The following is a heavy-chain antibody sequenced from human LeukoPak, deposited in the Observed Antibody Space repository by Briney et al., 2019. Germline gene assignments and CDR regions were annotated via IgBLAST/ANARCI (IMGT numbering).Heavy chain of an antibody. CDR1: GGTFSSYA. J-gene: IGHJ4*02. Sequence: GASVKVSCKASGGTFSSYAISWVRQAPGQGLEWMGGIIPIFGTANYAQKFQGRVTITADESTSTAYMELSSLRSEDTAVYYCASTLEGGSYYDLYYFDYWGQGTLVTVSS. V-gene: IGHV1-69*13. CDR3: ASTLEGGSYYDLYYFDY. CDR2: IIPIFGTA. D-gene: IGHD1-26*01.